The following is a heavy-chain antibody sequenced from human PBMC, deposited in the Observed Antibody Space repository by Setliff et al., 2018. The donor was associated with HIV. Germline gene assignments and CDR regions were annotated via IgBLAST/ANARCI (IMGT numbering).Heavy chain of an antibody. CDR3: DSSGYSEPYYMDV. D-gene: IGHD3-22*01. CDR2: ISSSGSII. CDR1: GFTFSSYE. V-gene: IGHV3-48*03. J-gene: IGHJ6*03. Sequence: GGSLRLSCAASGFTFSSYEMNWVRQAPGKGLEWVSYISSSGSIIKYADSVKGRFTISRDTANNALYMQMNSLRAEDTAVYYYDSSGYSEPYYMDVWGKGTTVTVSS.